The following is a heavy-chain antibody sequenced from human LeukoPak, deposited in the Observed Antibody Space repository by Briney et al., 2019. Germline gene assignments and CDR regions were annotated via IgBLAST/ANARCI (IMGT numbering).Heavy chain of an antibody. J-gene: IGHJ4*02. CDR2: IHPSDSDT. V-gene: IGHV5-51*01. Sequence: GESLKISCKGSGYSFPTYWIAWVRQMPGKGLEWMGIIHPSDSDTKYSPSFQGQVTFSADKSINTAYLQWSSLKASDTAMYYCARHEDIVDSFDYWGQGTLVTVSS. CDR1: GYSFPTYW. CDR3: ARHEDIVDSFDY. D-gene: IGHD5-12*01.